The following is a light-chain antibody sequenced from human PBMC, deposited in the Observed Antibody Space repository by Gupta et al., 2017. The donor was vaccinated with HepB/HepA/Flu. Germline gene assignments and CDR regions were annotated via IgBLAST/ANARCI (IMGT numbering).Light chain of an antibody. V-gene: IGKV1-5*03. Sequence: SASVGDRVTITCRASQSISSWLAWYPQKPEKAPKLLIYKSSTVESGVPSRFSGSGSGTDFTLSISSLQPDDFATYYCQQYTTNSPLTFGGGTKVEIK. CDR2: KSS. CDR3: QQYTTNSPLT. J-gene: IGKJ4*01. CDR1: QSISSW.